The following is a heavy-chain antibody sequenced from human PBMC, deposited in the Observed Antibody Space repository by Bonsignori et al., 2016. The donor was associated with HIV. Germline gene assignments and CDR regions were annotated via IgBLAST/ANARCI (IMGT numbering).Heavy chain of an antibody. D-gene: IGHD4-23*01. J-gene: IGHJ4*02. Sequence: VRQMPGKGLEWMGLIYPRDADPIYSPSFQGRVRISADRSLNTAYLEWDSLEASDTVIYYCVRRRVAVASVDLYFFDLWGQGALVTVSS. V-gene: IGHV5-51*01. CDR3: VRRRVAVASVDLYFFDL. CDR2: IYPRDADP.